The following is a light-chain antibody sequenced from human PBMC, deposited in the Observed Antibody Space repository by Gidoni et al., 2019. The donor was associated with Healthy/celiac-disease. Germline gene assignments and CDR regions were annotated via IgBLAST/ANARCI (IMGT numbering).Light chain of an antibody. CDR1: QSVSSY. CDR3: QQRSNWPIT. V-gene: IGKV3-11*01. Sequence: EIVLTQSPATLPLSPGERATLSCRASQSVSSYLAWYQQKPGQAPRLLINDASNRATGIPARFSGSGSGTDFTLTSSSLEPDDFAVYYCQQRSNWPITFGQGTRLEIK. J-gene: IGKJ5*01. CDR2: DAS.